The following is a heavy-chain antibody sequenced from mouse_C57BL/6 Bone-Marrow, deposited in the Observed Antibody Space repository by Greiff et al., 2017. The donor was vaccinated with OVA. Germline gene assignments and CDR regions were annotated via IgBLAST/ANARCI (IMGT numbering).Heavy chain of an antibody. J-gene: IGHJ3*01. CDR2: ISYDGSN. CDR3: ARTGGDYSWFAY. Sequence: EVKLQESGPGLVKPSQSLSLTCSVTGYSITSGYYWNWIRQFPGNKLEWMGYISYDGSNNYNPSLKNRISITRDTSKNQFFLKLNSVTTEDTATYYCARTGGDYSWFAYWGQGTLVTVSA. V-gene: IGHV3-6*01. D-gene: IGHD1-1*01. CDR1: GYSITSGYY.